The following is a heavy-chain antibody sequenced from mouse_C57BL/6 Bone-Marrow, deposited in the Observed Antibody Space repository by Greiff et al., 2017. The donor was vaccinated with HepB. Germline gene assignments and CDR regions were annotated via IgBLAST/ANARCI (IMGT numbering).Heavy chain of an antibody. CDR3: ARITTVVARDY. Sequence: QVQLQQPGTELVKPGASVKLSCKASGYTFTSYWMHWVKQRPGQGLEWIGNINPNNGGTNYNEKFKSKATLTVDKSSSTAYMQLSSLTSEDSAVYYWARITTVVARDYWGQGTTLTVSS. CDR1: GYTFTSYW. J-gene: IGHJ2*01. D-gene: IGHD1-1*01. CDR2: INPNNGGT. V-gene: IGHV1-53*01.